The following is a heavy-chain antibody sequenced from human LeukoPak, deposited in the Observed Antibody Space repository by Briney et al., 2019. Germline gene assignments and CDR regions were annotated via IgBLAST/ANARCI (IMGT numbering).Heavy chain of an antibody. D-gene: IGHD2-15*01. V-gene: IGHV4-34*01. J-gene: IGHJ5*02. CDR1: GGSFSGHY. CDR2: INHSGST. Sequence: PSETLSLTCAVYGGSFSGHYWSWIRQPPGKGLEWIGEINHSGSTNYNPSLKSRVTISVDTSKNQFSLKLSSVTAAGTAVYYCARGSDIVVVVAATKRYNWFDPWGQGTLVTVSS. CDR3: ARGSDIVVVVAATKRYNWFDP.